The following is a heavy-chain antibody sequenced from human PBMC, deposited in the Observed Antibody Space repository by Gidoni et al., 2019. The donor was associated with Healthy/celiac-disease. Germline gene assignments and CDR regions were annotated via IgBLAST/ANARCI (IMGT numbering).Heavy chain of an antibody. Sequence: QLQLQASGPGLVKPSETLSLTCTVSGGSIRSSSYYWGWIRQPPGKGLEWIGSIYYSGCTYYNPSLKSRVTISVDTSKNQFSLKLSSVTAADTAVYYCAGTMVRGVNDYWGQGTLVTVSS. J-gene: IGHJ4*02. CDR2: IYYSGCT. V-gene: IGHV4-39*01. CDR3: AGTMVRGVNDY. D-gene: IGHD3-10*01. CDR1: GGSIRSSSYY.